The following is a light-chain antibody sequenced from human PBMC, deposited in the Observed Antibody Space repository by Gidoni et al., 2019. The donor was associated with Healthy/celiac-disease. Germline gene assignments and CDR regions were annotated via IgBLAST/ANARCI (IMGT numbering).Light chain of an antibody. CDR3: QKYNSAPWT. Sequence: DIQMTQSPSSLSASVGDRVTLTCRASQGISNSLAWYQQKPGKVPKLLIYAASTLQSGVPSRFSGSGSGTDFTLTISSLQPEDVATYYCQKYNSAPWTFGQGTKVEIK. V-gene: IGKV1-27*01. CDR1: QGISNS. J-gene: IGKJ1*01. CDR2: AAS.